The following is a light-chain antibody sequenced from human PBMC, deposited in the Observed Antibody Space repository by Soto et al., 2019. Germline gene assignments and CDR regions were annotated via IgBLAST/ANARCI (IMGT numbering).Light chain of an antibody. J-gene: IGLJ1*01. Sequence: QSVLTQPASVSGYPGQSITISCTGTSSDVGASKYVSWYQQHPGEAPKLILYEVTYRPSGVSNRFSGSKSGNTASLTISGLQAEDEADYYCCSFTSYNTHVFGTGTKVTV. CDR2: EVT. CDR1: SSDVGASKY. CDR3: CSFTSYNTHV. V-gene: IGLV2-14*01.